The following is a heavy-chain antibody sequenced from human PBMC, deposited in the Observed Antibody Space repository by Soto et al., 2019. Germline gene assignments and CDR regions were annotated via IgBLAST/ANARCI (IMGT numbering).Heavy chain of an antibody. CDR3: AKRLEYDFWSGYYVSGEDYYYGMDV. D-gene: IGHD3-3*01. V-gene: IGHV3-23*01. Sequence: EVQLLESGGGLVQPGGSLRLSCAASGFTFSSYAMSWVRQAPGKGLEWVSAISGSGGSTYYADSVKGRFTISRDNSKNTLYLQMNSLRAEDTAVYYCAKRLEYDFWSGYYVSGEDYYYGMDVWGQGTTVTVSS. J-gene: IGHJ6*02. CDR1: GFTFSSYA. CDR2: ISGSGGST.